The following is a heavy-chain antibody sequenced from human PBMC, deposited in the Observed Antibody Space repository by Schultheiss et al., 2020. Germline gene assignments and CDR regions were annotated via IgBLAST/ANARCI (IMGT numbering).Heavy chain of an antibody. Sequence: GGSLRLSCADSGLTFSTYWMTWVRQAPGKGLEWVDNINQDGSEQYYVDSVKGRFTISRDNAKNSLSLQMNSLRVEDTAVYYCATARGWSVVVTPEGFDIWGQGTMVTVSS. D-gene: IGHD2-21*02. J-gene: IGHJ3*02. V-gene: IGHV3-7*01. CDR3: ATARGWSVVVTPEGFDI. CDR1: GLTFSTYW. CDR2: INQDGSEQ.